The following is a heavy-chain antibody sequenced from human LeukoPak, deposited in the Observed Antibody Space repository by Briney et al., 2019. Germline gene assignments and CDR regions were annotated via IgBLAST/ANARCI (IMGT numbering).Heavy chain of an antibody. D-gene: IGHD5-18*01. J-gene: IGHJ4*02. V-gene: IGHV1-69*04. CDR1: GGTFSSYA. CDR3: AREYGGGYSYGYYY. Sequence: SVKVSCKASGGTFSSYAISWVRQAPGQGLEWEGRVIPTLGIANYAQSFQGRVTITADKSTGTAYMQLSSLRSEDTAVYYCAREYGGGYSYGYYYWGQGTLVSASS. CDR2: VIPTLGIA.